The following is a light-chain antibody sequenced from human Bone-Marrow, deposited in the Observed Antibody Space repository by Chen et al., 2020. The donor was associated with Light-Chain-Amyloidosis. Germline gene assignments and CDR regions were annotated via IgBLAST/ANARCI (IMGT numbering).Light chain of an antibody. V-gene: IGLV3-25*03. CDR3: QSADSSGTYEVI. J-gene: IGLJ2*01. CDR2: RDT. CDR1: DLPTKY. Sequence: SYELTQPPSVSVSPGQTARITCSGDDLPTKYAYWYQQKPGQAPVLVINRDTERPSGISERFSGSSSGTTATLTISGVQAEDEADDHCQSADSSGTYEVIFGGGTKLTVL.